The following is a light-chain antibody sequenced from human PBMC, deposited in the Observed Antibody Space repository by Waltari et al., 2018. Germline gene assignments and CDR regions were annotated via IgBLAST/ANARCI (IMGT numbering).Light chain of an antibody. CDR2: EVS. J-gene: IGLJ1*01. Sequence: QSPLTQPPSASGSPGQSVTISCTGTSNDVGRYNHVSWYQQHPGKAPKVIIYEVSERPSGVPDRFSGAKSGNTGTLTVSGLQAEDEADYYGSSYGGSNPYVFGTGTKVTVL. V-gene: IGLV2-8*01. CDR3: SSYGGSNPYV. CDR1: SNDVGRYNH.